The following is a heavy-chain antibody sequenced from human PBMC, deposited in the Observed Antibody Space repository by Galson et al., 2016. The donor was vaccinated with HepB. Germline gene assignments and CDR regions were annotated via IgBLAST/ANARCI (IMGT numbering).Heavy chain of an antibody. CDR3: ASPLTGLAY. D-gene: IGHD7-27*01. CDR2: ISYDASHT. Sequence: SLRLSCAASGFSFSTYGMHWVRQAPGKGLEWVAVISYDASHTYYADSVEGRFTISRDNSQNTVYLQMNSLRPEDTALYYCASPLTGLAYWGQGTLVAVSS. CDR1: GFSFSTYG. V-gene: IGHV3-30*03. J-gene: IGHJ4*02.